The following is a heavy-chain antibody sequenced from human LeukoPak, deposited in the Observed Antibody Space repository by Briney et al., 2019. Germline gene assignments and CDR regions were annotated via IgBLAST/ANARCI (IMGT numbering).Heavy chain of an antibody. CDR2: ISSSSSTI. CDR3: ARDLPGIAAAGPDYFDY. J-gene: IGHJ4*02. CDR1: GFTFSSYS. V-gene: IGHV3-48*01. D-gene: IGHD6-13*01. Sequence: PGGSLRLSCAASGFTFSSYSMNWVRQAPGKGLEWVSYISSSSSTIYYADSVKGRFTISRDNAKNSLYLQMNSLRAEDTAVYYCARDLPGIAAAGPDYFDYWGQGTLVTVSS.